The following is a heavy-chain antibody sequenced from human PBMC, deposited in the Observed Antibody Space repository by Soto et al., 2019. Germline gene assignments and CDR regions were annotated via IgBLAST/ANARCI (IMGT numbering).Heavy chain of an antibody. D-gene: IGHD1-26*01. Sequence: SVKVSCKASGGTFSRYAISWVRQAPGQGLEWMGGIIPIFGTANYAQKFQGRVTITADESTSTAYMELSSLRFEDTAVYYCARAIVGPTTTGWHAPSGPGTLLTVST. CDR3: ARAIVGPTTTGWHAP. CDR1: GGTFSRYA. CDR2: IIPIFGTA. V-gene: IGHV1-69*13. J-gene: IGHJ5*02.